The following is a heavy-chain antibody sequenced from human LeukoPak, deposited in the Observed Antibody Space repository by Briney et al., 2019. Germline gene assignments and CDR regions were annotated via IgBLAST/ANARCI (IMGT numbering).Heavy chain of an antibody. V-gene: IGHV4-38-2*01. CDR1: GYSISSGYY. J-gene: IGHJ4*02. CDR2: IYHSGST. D-gene: IGHD2-15*01. CDR3: ASLCSGGSCYSFYY. Sequence: SETLSLTCAVSGYSISSGYYWGWIRQPPGKGLEWMGSIYHSGSTYYNPSLKSRVTISGDTSKNQFSLKLSSVTAADTAVYYCASLCSGGSCYSFYYWGQGTLVTVSS.